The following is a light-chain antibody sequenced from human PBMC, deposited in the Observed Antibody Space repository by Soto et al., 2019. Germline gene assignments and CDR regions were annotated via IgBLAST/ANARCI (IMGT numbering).Light chain of an antibody. V-gene: IGLV2-14*01. CDR3: RSYTSSNTVV. CDR1: SRDVGGY. J-gene: IGLJ2*01. CDR2: EVS. Sequence: QPVLTQPASVSGSPGQSITISCTGTSRDVGGYVSWYQQHPGKAPKLMIYEVSNRPSGVSNRFSGSKSGNTASLTISGLQAEDEADYYCRSYTSSNTVVFGGGTQLTVL.